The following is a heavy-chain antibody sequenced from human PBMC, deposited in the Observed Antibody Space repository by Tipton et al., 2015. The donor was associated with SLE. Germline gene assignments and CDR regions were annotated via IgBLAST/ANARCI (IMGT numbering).Heavy chain of an antibody. V-gene: IGHV4-59*01. D-gene: IGHD7-27*01. CDR1: GGSISRYY. Sequence: TLSLTCTVSGGSISRYYWSWIRQPPGEGLEWIGYVYYSGSTKYNPSLKSRVTISVDTSKTHFSLRLNSVTAADTAVYYCARGGLGSNLRGSIYLGYWGQGTLVTVSS. J-gene: IGHJ4*02. CDR2: VYYSGST. CDR3: ARGGLGSNLRGSIYLGY.